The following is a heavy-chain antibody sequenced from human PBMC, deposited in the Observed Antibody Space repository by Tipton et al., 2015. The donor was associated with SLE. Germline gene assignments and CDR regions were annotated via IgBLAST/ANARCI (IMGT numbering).Heavy chain of an antibody. J-gene: IGHJ4*02. CDR2: IADTGSP. CDR1: GGSFSGYH. CDR3: ARRYNWNYKDYFDY. D-gene: IGHD1-7*01. Sequence: TLSLTCAVYGGSFSGYHWTWIRQPPGQGLEWIGGIADTGSPNYNPSLKSRVTISLDTSKSQFSLILNSLTAADTAVYYCARRYNWNYKDYFDYWGQGTPVTVSS. V-gene: IGHV4-34*01.